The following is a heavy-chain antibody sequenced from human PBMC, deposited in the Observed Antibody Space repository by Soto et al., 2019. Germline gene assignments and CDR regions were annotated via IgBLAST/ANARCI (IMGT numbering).Heavy chain of an antibody. D-gene: IGHD3-10*01. CDR1: GGSISSGGYY. J-gene: IGHJ6*02. Sequence: QVQLQESGPGLVKPSQTLSLTCTVSGGSISSGGYYWSWIRQHPGKGLEWIGYIYYSVSTYYNPSLKSRVTIXXDXSXXQFALKLSSVTAADTAVYYCARVHGSGSYFYGMDVWGQGTTVTVSS. CDR3: ARVHGSGSYFYGMDV. V-gene: IGHV4-31*03. CDR2: IYYSVST.